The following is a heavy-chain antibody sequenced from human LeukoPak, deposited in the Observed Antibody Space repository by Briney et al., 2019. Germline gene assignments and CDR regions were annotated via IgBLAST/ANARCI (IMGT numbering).Heavy chain of an antibody. CDR2: ISWNRGSI. D-gene: IGHD3-22*01. Sequence: GGSLRLSCAASGFTFDDYAMHWGRQAPGKGLEWVSGISWNRGSIGYADSVKGRFTISRDNAKNSLYLQMNSLRAADTALYYCAKSGYYDSSGYYLDYWGQGTLVTVSS. CDR3: AKSGYYDSSGYYLDY. V-gene: IGHV3-9*01. CDR1: GFTFDDYA. J-gene: IGHJ4*02.